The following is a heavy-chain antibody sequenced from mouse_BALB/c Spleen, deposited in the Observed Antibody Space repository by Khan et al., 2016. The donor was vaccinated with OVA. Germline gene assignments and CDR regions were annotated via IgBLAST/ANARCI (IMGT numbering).Heavy chain of an antibody. J-gene: IGHJ2*01. CDR2: INSNGGST. CDR1: GFTFSSYG. Sequence: EVELVESGGGLVQPGGSLKLSCAASGFTFSSYGMSWVRQTPDKRLELVATINSNGGSTYYPDSVKGRFTNSRDNAKKTLYLQMSSLKSEDTAMYYCARMARTINWGQGTTLTVSS. V-gene: IGHV5-6-3*01. CDR3: ARMARTIN.